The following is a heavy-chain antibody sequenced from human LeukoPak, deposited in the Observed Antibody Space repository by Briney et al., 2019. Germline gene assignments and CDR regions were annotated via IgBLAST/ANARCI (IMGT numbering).Heavy chain of an antibody. J-gene: IGHJ5*02. V-gene: IGHV3-66*01. CDR2: IYSGGST. Sequence: GGSLRLSCAASGFTVSSNYMSWVRQAPGKGLEWVSVIYSGGSTYYADSVKGRFTISRDNSKNTLYLQMNSLRAEDTAVYYCARARRYCSGGSCSSSWFDPWGQGTLVTVSS. CDR3: ARARRYCSGGSCSSSWFDP. D-gene: IGHD2-15*01. CDR1: GFTVSSNY.